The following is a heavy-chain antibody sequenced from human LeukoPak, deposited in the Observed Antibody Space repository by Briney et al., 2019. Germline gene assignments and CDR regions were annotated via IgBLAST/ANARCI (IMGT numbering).Heavy chain of an antibody. D-gene: IGHD4-23*01. CDR2: IYSGGST. CDR3: ARSTTVVTLDY. J-gene: IGHJ4*02. V-gene: IGHV3-66*01. CDR1: GFTVSSNY. Sequence: GGSLRLSCAASGFTVSSNYMSWVRQAPGKGLEWVSVIYSGGSTYYADSEKGRFTISRDNSKNTLYLQMNSLRAEDTAVYYCARSTTVVTLDYWGQGTLVTVSS.